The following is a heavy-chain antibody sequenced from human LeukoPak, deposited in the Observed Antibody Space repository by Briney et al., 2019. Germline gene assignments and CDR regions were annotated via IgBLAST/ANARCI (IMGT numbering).Heavy chain of an antibody. CDR2: IYNSGST. CDR1: GASISSRSYY. Sequence: PSETLSLTCTVSGASISSRSYYWGWIRQPPGKGLEWIGSIYNSGSTYYSPSLKSRVTISVDMSKNQFSLKLSSVTAADTSVFYCARETRRDGYNWCDYWGQGTLVTVSS. J-gene: IGHJ4*02. V-gene: IGHV4-39*01. CDR3: ARETRRDGYNWCDY. D-gene: IGHD5-24*01.